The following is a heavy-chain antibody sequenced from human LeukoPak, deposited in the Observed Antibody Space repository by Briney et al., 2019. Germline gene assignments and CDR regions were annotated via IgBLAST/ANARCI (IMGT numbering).Heavy chain of an antibody. CDR2: INPNSGGT. CDR3: AGLLSDGFDY. D-gene: IGHD2/OR15-2a*01. V-gene: IGHV1-2*02. CDR1: GYTFTVYY. J-gene: IGHJ4*02. Sequence: ASVTVSFKASGYTFTVYYMHWVRQAPGQGIEWMGWINPNSGGTNYAQKFQGRVTMTRDTSISTAYMELSRLRSDDTAVYYCAGLLSDGFDYWGQGTLVTVSS.